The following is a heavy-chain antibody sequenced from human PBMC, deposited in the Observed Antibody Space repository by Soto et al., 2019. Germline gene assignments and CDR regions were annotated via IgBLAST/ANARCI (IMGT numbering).Heavy chain of an antibody. V-gene: IGHV4-39*01. J-gene: IGHJ4*02. Sequence: SETLSLTCTVSGGSISSSSYYWGWIRQPPGKGLEWIGSIYYSGSTYYNPSLKSRVTISVDTSKNQFSLKLSSVTAADTAVYYCARSEGYSSGWDFDYWGQGTLVTVSS. D-gene: IGHD6-19*01. CDR3: ARSEGYSSGWDFDY. CDR1: GGSISSSSYY. CDR2: IYYSGST.